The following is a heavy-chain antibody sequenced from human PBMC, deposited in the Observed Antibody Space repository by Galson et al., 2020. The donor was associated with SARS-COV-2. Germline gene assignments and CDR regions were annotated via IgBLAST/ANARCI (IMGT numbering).Heavy chain of an antibody. Sequence: GESLKISCAASGFTFSNAWMSWVRQAPGKGLEWVGRIKSKTDGGTTDYAAPVKGRFTISRDDSKNTLYLQMNSLKTEDTAVYYCTTVSSLRYFDWHYYYYGMDVWGQGTTVTVSS. CDR1: GFTFSNAW. V-gene: IGHV3-15*01. D-gene: IGHD3-9*01. J-gene: IGHJ6*02. CDR2: IKSKTDGGTT. CDR3: TTVSSLRYFDWHYYYYGMDV.